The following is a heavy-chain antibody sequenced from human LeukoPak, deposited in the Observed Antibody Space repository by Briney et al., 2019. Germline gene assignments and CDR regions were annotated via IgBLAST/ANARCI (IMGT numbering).Heavy chain of an antibody. CDR2: VSTSGST. J-gene: IGHJ5*02. CDR1: GGSISSSSYY. Sequence: PSETLSLTCTVSGGSISSSSYYWSWIRQTAGKGLEWIGRVSTSGSTNYNPSLKSRVTISLDTSKNQFSLKLTSVTAADTAVYYCATLPGGVTTPNPSWGQGTLVTVSS. CDR3: ATLPGGVTTPNPS. V-gene: IGHV4-61*02. D-gene: IGHD4-17*01.